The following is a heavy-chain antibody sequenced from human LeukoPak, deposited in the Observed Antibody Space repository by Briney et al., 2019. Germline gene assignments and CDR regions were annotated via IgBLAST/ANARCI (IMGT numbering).Heavy chain of an antibody. Sequence: GGSLRLSCVASGFSFSDYYINWIRQAPGKGLEWISYISHTSRTIYYAESVKGRFTISRDNSENSVYLQMDNLRGEDTAVYYCPRGRRTGSRGYPYFDSWGQGTLVNVSS. CDR2: ISHTSRTI. J-gene: IGHJ4*02. CDR1: GFSFSDYY. D-gene: IGHD3-22*01. V-gene: IGHV3-11*01. CDR3: PRGRRTGSRGYPYFDS.